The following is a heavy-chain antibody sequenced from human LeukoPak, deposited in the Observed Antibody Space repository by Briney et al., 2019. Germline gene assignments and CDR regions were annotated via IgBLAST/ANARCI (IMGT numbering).Heavy chain of an antibody. V-gene: IGHV3-21*01. CDR2: ISSSSSYI. J-gene: IGHJ4*02. CDR3: ARQSRYCSSTSCYSDY. CDR1: GFTFSSYS. D-gene: IGHD2-2*01. Sequence: GGSLRLSCAASGFTFSSYSMDWVRQAPGKGLEWVSCISSSSSYIYYADSEKGRFTISRDNAKNSLYLQMNSLRAEDTAVYYCARQSRYCSSTSCYSDYWGQGTLVTVSS.